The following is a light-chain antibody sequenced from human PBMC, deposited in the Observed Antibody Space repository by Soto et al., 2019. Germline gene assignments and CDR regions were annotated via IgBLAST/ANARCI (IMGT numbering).Light chain of an antibody. Sequence: QSVLTQPPSASGSPGQSVTISCTGTSSDIGGYNYVSWYQQHPGKAPKLMIYEVSKRPSGVPDRVSGSKSGNTASLTVSGLQAEDEADYYCSSYAGSNNYVFGSGTKLTVL. CDR3: SSYAGSNNYV. CDR1: SSDIGGYNY. CDR2: EVS. V-gene: IGLV2-8*01. J-gene: IGLJ1*01.